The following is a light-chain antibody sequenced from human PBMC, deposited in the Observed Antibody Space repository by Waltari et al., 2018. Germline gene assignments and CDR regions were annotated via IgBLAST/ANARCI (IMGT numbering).Light chain of an antibody. CDR3: QTGGHGTWV. CDR1: SGHSSNV. J-gene: IGLJ3*02. Sequence: QLVLTQSPSASASLGASVKLTRTLSSGHSSNVIAWLQQQSEKGPRYLMKVNSDGSHSKGDEIPDRFSGSSSGAERYLTISSLQSEDEADYYCQTGGHGTWVFGGGTKLTVL. V-gene: IGLV4-69*01. CDR2: VNSDGSH.